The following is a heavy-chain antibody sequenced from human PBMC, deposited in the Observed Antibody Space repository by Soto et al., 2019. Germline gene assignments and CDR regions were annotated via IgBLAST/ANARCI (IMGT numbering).Heavy chain of an antibody. D-gene: IGHD6-13*01. J-gene: IGHJ6*02. CDR1: GFTFSSYG. CDR3: AKIAAADYYYGMDV. CDR2: ISYDERNK. Sequence: GGTLRLSCADYGFTFSSYGMHWVRQAPDKELERGAVISYDERNKKYADNVKGRFTINRDNSKNTLYLQMNSLRAEDTDVYYCAKIAAADYYYGMDVWGQGTTVTVSS. V-gene: IGHV3-30*18.